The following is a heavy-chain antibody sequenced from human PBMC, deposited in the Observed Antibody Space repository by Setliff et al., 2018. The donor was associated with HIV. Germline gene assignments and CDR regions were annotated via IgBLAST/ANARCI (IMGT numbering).Heavy chain of an antibody. J-gene: IGHJ4*02. D-gene: IGHD3-22*01. CDR2: INTYTGNP. CDR3: ARDGYYYDSSGHLAYYFDY. Sequence: ASVKVSCKASGGTFSTYVINWARQAPGQGLEWMGWINTYTGNPTYAQDFTGRFVFSLDTSVSTAYLQISSLKAEDIAVYYCARDGYYYDSSGHLAYYFDYWGQGTLVTVSS. CDR1: GGTFSTYV. V-gene: IGHV7-4-1*02.